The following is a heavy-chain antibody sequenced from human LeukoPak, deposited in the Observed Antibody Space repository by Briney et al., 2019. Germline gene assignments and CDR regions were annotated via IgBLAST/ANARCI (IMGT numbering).Heavy chain of an antibody. CDR2: ISSSGGST. CDR3: VKGGLRYFDWRESSFDY. D-gene: IGHD3-9*01. J-gene: IGHJ4*02. Sequence: GGSLRLSCSASGFTFSSYAMHWVRQAPGKGLEYVSAISSSGGSTYYADSVKGRFTISRDNSKNTLYLQMSSLRAEDTAVYYCVKGGLRYFDWRESSFDYWGQGTLVTVSS. V-gene: IGHV3-64D*06. CDR1: GFTFSSYA.